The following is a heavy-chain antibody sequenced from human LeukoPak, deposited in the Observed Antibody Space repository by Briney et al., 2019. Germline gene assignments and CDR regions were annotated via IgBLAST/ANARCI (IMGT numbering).Heavy chain of an antibody. J-gene: IGHJ4*02. CDR2: ISGSGGST. D-gene: IGHD3-3*01. V-gene: IGHV3-23*01. CDR1: GFTFSSYA. CDR3: AKDRFFGVVLFDY. Sequence: GGSLRLSGAASGFTFSSYAMSWVRQAPGKGLEWVSAISGSGGSTYYADSVKGRFTISRDNSKNTLYLQMNSLRAEDTAVYYCAKDRFFGVVLFDYWGQGTLVTVSS.